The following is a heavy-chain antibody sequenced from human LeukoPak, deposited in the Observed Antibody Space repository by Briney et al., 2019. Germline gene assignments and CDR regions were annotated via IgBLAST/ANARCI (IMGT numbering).Heavy chain of an antibody. CDR3: AKSGYSSSWSNAAVYNWFDP. D-gene: IGHD6-13*01. V-gene: IGHV3-23*01. J-gene: IGHJ5*02. CDR1: GFTFSSYG. Sequence: SGGSLRLSCAASGFTFSSYGLNWVRQAPGKGLEWVSVIRGSVGSTYYADSVKGRFTISRDNTKNTLYLQMNSLRAEDTAVYYCAKSGYSSSWSNAAVYNWFDPWGQGTLVTVSS. CDR2: IRGSVGST.